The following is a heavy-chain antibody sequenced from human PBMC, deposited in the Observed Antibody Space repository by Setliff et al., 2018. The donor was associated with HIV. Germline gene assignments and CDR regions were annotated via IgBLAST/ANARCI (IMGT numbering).Heavy chain of an antibody. D-gene: IGHD3-22*01. CDR2: SSGSGGSP. Sequence: GGSLRLSCAASGLTFSSYAMSWVRQAPGKGLEWVSSSSGSGGSPYYADSVKGRFTISRDNSKNTLYLQMNSLRAEDTAVYYCAKDLVYYDSSGDLDYWGQGTLVTVSS. CDR3: AKDLVYYDSSGDLDY. CDR1: GLTFSSYA. J-gene: IGHJ4*02. V-gene: IGHV3-23*01.